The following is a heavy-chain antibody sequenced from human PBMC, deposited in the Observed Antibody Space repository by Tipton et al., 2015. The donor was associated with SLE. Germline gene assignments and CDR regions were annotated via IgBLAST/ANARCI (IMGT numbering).Heavy chain of an antibody. J-gene: IGHJ3*02. CDR1: GFTFSSYA. V-gene: IGHV3-30*04. D-gene: IGHD3-3*01. CDR3: ASEILRFLEWLWGAFDI. CDR2: ISYDGSNK. Sequence: AVSGFTFSSYAMHWVRQAPGKGLEWVAVISYDGSNKYYADSVKGRFTISRDNSKNMLYLQMNSLRAEDTAVYYCASEILRFLEWLWGAFDIWGQGTMVTVSS.